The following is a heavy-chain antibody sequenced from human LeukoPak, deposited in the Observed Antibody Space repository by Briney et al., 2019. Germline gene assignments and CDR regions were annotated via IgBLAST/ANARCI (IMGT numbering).Heavy chain of an antibody. Sequence: SETLSLTCTVSGYSFSSGYSWGWVRQPPGKGLEWIGSIYPGGSIHYNPSLKSRVTMSVDTSKNQFSLKLSSVTAADTAVYYCARRMVHAQRGYFDYWGQETLVTVSS. CDR1: GYSFSSGYS. CDR2: IYPGGSI. V-gene: IGHV4-38-2*02. CDR3: ARRMVHAQRGYFDY. J-gene: IGHJ4*02. D-gene: IGHD1-1*01.